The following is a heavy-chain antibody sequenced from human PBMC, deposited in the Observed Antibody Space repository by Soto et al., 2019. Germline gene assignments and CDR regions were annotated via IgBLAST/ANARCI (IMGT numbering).Heavy chain of an antibody. Sequence: GESLKISCKGSGYSFTSYWISWVRQIPGKGLEWMGRTDPSDSYTNYSPSFQGHVTISADKSISTAYLQWSSLKASDTAMYYCARQGIAARPSYYYYGMDVWGQGTTVTVSS. CDR3: ARQGIAARPSYYYYGMDV. V-gene: IGHV5-10-1*01. CDR1: GYSFTSYW. D-gene: IGHD6-6*01. CDR2: TDPSDSYT. J-gene: IGHJ6*02.